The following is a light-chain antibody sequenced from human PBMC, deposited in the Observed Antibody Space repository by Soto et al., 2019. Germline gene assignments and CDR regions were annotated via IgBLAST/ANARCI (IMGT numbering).Light chain of an antibody. CDR3: SSFITSTSYV. CDR2: DVS. Sequence: QSALTQPASVSGSPGQSITISCTGTSSDVGNYNYVSWYQQYPGKAPKLLISDVSYRPSGVSNRSSGSKSGNTASLTISGLQAEDEADYYCSSFITSTSYVFGTGTKVTVL. V-gene: IGLV2-14*03. J-gene: IGLJ1*01. CDR1: SSDVGNYNY.